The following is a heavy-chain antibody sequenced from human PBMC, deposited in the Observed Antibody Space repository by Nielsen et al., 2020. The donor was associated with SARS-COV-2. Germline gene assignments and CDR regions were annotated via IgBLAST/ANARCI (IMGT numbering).Heavy chain of an antibody. CDR1: GGTFSSYA. CDR3: ARGGEYCSGGSCYFLGFDY. D-gene: IGHD2-15*01. CDR2: IIPIFGTA. V-gene: IGHV1-69*13. Sequence: SVKVSCKASGGTFSSYAISWVRQAPGQGLGWMGGIIPIFGTANYAQKFQGRVTITADESTSTAYMELSSLRSEDTAVYYCARGGEYCSGGSCYFLGFDYWGQGTLVTVSS. J-gene: IGHJ4*02.